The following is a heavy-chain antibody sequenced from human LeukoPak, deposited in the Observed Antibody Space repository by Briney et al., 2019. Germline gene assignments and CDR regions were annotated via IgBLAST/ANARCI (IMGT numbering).Heavy chain of an antibody. CDR1: GGSISSGDYY. CDR3: ARGTTDHDAFDI. V-gene: IGHV4-30-4*01. Sequence: PSQTLSLTCTVSGGSISSGDYYWRWIRQPPGKGLEWIGHIYYSGSTYYNPSLKSRVTISVDTSKNQFSLKLSSVTAADTAVYYCARGTTDHDAFDIWGQGTMVTVSS. D-gene: IGHD4-11*01. J-gene: IGHJ3*02. CDR2: IYYSGST.